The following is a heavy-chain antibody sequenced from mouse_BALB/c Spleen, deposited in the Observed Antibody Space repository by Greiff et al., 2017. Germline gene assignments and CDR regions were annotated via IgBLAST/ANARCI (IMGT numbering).Heavy chain of an antibody. CDR3: ARLLRSGYFDV. V-gene: IGHV7-3*02. D-gene: IGHD1-1*01. CDR1: GFTFTDYY. CDR2: IRNKANGYTT. Sequence: EVHLVESGGGLVQPGGSLRLSCATSGFTFTDYYMSWVRQPPGKALEWLGFIRNKANGYTTEYSASVKGRFTISRDNSQSILYLQMNTLRAEDSATYYCARLLRSGYFDVWGAGTTVTVSS. J-gene: IGHJ1*01.